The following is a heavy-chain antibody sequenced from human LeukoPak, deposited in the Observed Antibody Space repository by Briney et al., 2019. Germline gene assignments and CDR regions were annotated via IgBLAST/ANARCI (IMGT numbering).Heavy chain of an antibody. V-gene: IGHV4-59*08. CDR2: IYYSGST. CDR3: VRHLSAGRPAFDI. J-gene: IGHJ3*02. Sequence: PSETLSLTCTVSGGSINSYYWSWIRQPPGKGLEWIGYIYYSGSTNYNPSLKSRVTISVDTSNNKFSLKLTSFTAADTAVYYCVRHLSAGRPAFDIWGQGTMVTVSS. D-gene: IGHD2-15*01. CDR1: GGSINSYY.